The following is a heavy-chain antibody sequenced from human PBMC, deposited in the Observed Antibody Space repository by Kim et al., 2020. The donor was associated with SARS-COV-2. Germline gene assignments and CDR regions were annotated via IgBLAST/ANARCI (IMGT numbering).Heavy chain of an antibody. CDR3: ARGVSSAWTLRAWFDP. V-gene: IGHV4-4*02. D-gene: IGHD6-19*01. CDR2: IDHSGST. Sequence: SETLSLTCAVSGGSISSSSWWSWVRQFPGKGLEWIGEIDHSGSTNYNASLKSRVTISVDKSKNQFSLKLRSVTAADTAVYYCARGVSSAWTLRAWFDPWGQGTRVTVPS. J-gene: IGHJ5*02. CDR1: GGSISSSSW.